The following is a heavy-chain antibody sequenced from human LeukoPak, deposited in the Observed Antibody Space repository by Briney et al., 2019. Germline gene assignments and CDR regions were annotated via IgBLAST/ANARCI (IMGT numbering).Heavy chain of an antibody. J-gene: IGHJ5*02. D-gene: IGHD6-6*01. CDR3: ARDRYSSSSRWFDP. CDR2: IYYSDTT. V-gene: IGHV4-59*01. Sequence: SEPLSLTCTVSGGSISGYYWSWIRQPPGKGLEWIGNIYYSDTTKYNPSLKSRVTILVDKSKNEFSLKLNSVTTADTAVYFCARDRYSSSSRWFDPWGQGTLVTVPP. CDR1: GGSISGYY.